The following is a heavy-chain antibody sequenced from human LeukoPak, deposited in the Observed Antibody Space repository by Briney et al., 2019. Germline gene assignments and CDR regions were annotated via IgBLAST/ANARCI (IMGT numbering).Heavy chain of an antibody. CDR3: ATQNFDY. CDR1: GFTLTNYA. CDR2: ITGSGDGT. J-gene: IGHJ4*02. Sequence: PGGSLRLSCAASGFTLTNYAMSWVRQAPGEGLEWVSTITGSGDGTYYADSVKGRFTISRDSSKNTLYLQMNSLRVEDMAVYYCATQNFDYWGQGTLATVSS. V-gene: IGHV3-23*01.